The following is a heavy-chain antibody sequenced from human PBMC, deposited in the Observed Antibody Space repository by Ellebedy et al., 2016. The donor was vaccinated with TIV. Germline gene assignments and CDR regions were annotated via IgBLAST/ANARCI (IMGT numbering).Heavy chain of an antibody. J-gene: IGHJ4*02. CDR2: INHSGST. CDR1: GGSFSGYY. V-gene: IGHV4-34*01. CDR3: ARGLLGDDILTGYYTAFDY. Sequence: GSLRLXCAVYGGSFSGYYWSWIRQPPGKGLEWIGEINHSGSTNYNPSLKSRVTISVDTSKNQFSLKLSSVTAADTAVYYCARGLLGDDILTGYYTAFDYWGRGTLVTVSS. D-gene: IGHD3-9*01.